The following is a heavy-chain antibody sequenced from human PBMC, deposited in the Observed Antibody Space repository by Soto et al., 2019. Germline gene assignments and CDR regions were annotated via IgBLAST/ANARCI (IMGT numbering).Heavy chain of an antibody. CDR2: ISYEGSNI. V-gene: IGHV3-30-3*01. J-gene: IGHJ6*02. D-gene: IGHD6-19*01. CDR3: ASYLRAVAGYYFYAMDV. CDR1: GFTFRTYA. Sequence: PGGSLRLSCTASGFTFRTYAMHWVRQAPGTGLEWVAVISYEGSNIYYADSVKGRFTISRDDSKKTLYLQMNILRPEDTALYYCASYLRAVAGYYFYAMDVWGQGTTVKVSS.